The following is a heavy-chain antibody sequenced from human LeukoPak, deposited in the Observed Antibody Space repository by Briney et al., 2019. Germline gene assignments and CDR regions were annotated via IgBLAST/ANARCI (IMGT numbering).Heavy chain of an antibody. CDR2: IANDGRDK. CDR3: AKDSKITSADYYFDY. J-gene: IGHJ4*02. Sequence: GGSLRLSCAASGLSFRSYAMHWVRQAPGKGLEWVTVIANDGRDKKYADSVRGRFTISRDNSKNTVYLQMDSLRVEDMAVYYCAKDSKITSADYYFDYWGLGTLVTVSS. D-gene: IGHD6-13*01. CDR1: GLSFRSYA. V-gene: IGHV3-30*04.